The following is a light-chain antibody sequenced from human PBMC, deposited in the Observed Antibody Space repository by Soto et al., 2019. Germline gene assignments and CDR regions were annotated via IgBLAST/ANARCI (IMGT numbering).Light chain of an antibody. CDR2: AAS. Sequence: AIQMTQSPSSLSASVGDRVTITCRASQGIRDELGWYQQKAGKAPNLLISAASRLQSGVPSRFSGRGSGTDFTITISSLQPEDFATYYCLQDYDYPRTFGQGTKVELK. CDR1: QGIRDE. V-gene: IGKV1-6*01. J-gene: IGKJ1*01. CDR3: LQDYDYPRT.